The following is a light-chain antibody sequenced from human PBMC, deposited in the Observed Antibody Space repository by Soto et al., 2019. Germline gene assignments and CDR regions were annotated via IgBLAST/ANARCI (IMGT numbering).Light chain of an antibody. V-gene: IGLV1-44*01. CDR1: SSNIGGNS. J-gene: IGLJ2*01. CDR3: AAWDDSLNGVI. Sequence: QSVLTQPPSASGTPGQRLTISCSGSSSNIGGNSVNWYQQVPGTAPKLLIYGNDQRPSGVPDRFSGSKSGTSASLAISGLQSEDEADYYCAAWDDSLNGVIFGGGTKLTVL. CDR2: GND.